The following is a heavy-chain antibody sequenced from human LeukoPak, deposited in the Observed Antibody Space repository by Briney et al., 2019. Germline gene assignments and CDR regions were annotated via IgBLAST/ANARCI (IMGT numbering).Heavy chain of an antibody. J-gene: IGHJ4*02. CDR1: GFTFDDYA. Sequence: GGSLRLSCAASGFTFDDYAMHWVRQAPGRGLEWVSLISGDGGSTYYADSVKGRFTISRDNSENSLYLQMNSLRTEDTALYYCAKDATHGGSVFDYWGQGTLVTVSS. CDR2: ISGDGGST. V-gene: IGHV3-43*02. D-gene: IGHD6-25*01. CDR3: AKDATHGGSVFDY.